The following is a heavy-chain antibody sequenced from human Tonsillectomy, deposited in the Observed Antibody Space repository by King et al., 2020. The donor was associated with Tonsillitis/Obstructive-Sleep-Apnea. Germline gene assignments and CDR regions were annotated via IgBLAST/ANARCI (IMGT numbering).Heavy chain of an antibody. D-gene: IGHD2-2*01. J-gene: IGHJ6*03. CDR3: AREVRDCSSTSCYYYYMDV. V-gene: IGHV3-30*01. Sequence: VQLVESGGGVVQPGRSLRLSCAASGFTFSSYAMHWVRQAPGKGLEWVAVISYDGSNKYYADSVKGRFTISRENSKNTLYLQMNSLRAEDTAVYYCAREVRDCSSTSCYYYYMDVWGKGTTVTVSS. CDR2: ISYDGSNK. CDR1: GFTFSSYA.